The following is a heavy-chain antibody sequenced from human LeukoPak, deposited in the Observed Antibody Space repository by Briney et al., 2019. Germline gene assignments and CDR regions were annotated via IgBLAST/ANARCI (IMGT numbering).Heavy chain of an antibody. CDR1: GFTFSSYE. Sequence: GGSLRLSCAASGFTFSSYEMNWVRQAPGKGLEWVSYISSGGSTIYQADSVKGRFTISRDNAKNSLYLQMNSLRVEDPAVYYCAREPFDSWGQGTLVTVSS. V-gene: IGHV3-48*03. CDR3: AREPFDS. J-gene: IGHJ4*02. CDR2: ISSGGSTI.